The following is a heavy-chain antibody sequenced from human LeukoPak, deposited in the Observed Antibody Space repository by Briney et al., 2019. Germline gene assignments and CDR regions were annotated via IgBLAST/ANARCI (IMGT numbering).Heavy chain of an antibody. V-gene: IGHV3-23*01. J-gene: IGHJ4*02. CDR2: ISGSGGST. CDR1: GFTFSSYA. Sequence: GGSLGLSCAASGFTFSSYAMSWVRQAPGKGLEWVSAISGSGGSTYYADSVKGRFTISRDNSKNTLYLQMNSLRAEDTAVYYCAKAPSSGSYFHFDYWGQGTLVTVSS. CDR3: AKAPSSGSYFHFDY. D-gene: IGHD1-26*01.